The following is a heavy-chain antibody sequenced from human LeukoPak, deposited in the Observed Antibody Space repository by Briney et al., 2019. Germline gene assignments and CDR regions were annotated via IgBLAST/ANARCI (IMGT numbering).Heavy chain of an antibody. J-gene: IGHJ4*02. CDR3: ARVLSKGGGYYLTDY. CDR2: LRYDGADK. Sequence: GGALRLSCAASGFTFNTYGMPWGRQAPDKGLGGGAFLRYDGADKYYADSVKGRFTISRDNSKNTLYLQMNSLRAEDTAVYYCARVLSKGGGYYLTDYWGQGTLVTVSS. V-gene: IGHV3-30*02. D-gene: IGHD3-22*01. CDR1: GFTFNTYG.